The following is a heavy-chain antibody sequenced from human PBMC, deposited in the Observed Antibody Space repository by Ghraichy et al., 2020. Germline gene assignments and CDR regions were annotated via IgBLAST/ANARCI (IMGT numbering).Heavy chain of an antibody. Sequence: GGSLRLSCAASGFTFSSYSMNWVRQAPGKGLEWVSSISSSSSYIYYADSVKGRFTISRDNAKNSLYLQMNSLRAEDTAVYYCVGVVITQYYYYGMDVWGQGTTVTVSS. V-gene: IGHV3-21*01. D-gene: IGHD3-22*01. CDR3: VGVVITQYYYYGMDV. CDR1: GFTFSSYS. J-gene: IGHJ6*02. CDR2: ISSSSSYI.